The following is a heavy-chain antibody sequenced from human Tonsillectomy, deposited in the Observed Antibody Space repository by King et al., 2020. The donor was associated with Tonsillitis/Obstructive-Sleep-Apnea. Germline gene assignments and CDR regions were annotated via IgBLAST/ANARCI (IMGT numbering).Heavy chain of an antibody. Sequence: QLQESGPGLVKPSETLSLTCIVSGGSIRSSTYYWGWVRQPPGKGLEWIRSIDYSGSTYYNPSLKSRVTIFVDTSKNHFSLKLSSVTAADTAVYYCARHLGRDCSSTSCYQFDYWGQGTLVTVSS. CDR3: ARHLGRDCSSTSCYQFDY. CDR2: IDYSGST. J-gene: IGHJ4*02. V-gene: IGHV4-39*01. D-gene: IGHD2-2*01. CDR1: GGSIRSSTYY.